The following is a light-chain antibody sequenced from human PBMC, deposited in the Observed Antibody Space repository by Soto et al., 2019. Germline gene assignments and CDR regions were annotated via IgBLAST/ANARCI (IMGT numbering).Light chain of an antibody. CDR1: SSNIGSNY. CDR2: RNY. Sequence: QSVLTQPPSASGTPGQRVTISCSGSSSNIGSNYVYWYQQFPGTAPKLLIYRNYQRPSGVPDQFSGSKSGTSASLAISGLRSEDEADYYCAAWDDSLSGLVFGGGTKLTVL. CDR3: AAWDDSLSGLV. J-gene: IGLJ2*01. V-gene: IGLV1-47*01.